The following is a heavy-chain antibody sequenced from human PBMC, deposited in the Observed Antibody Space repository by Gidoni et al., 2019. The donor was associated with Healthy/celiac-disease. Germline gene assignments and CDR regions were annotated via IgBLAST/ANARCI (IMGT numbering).Heavy chain of an antibody. Sequence: EVQLVESGGGLVQPGGLRRLSCAASGFPLRSYWMSWVRMVPGKGLEWVANINQDGSDKYYVDSVKGRFTISIDNAKNSLYLQMNSLRAEDTAVYYCAREGIVVVPAATPFYYWGQGTLVTVSS. CDR2: INQDGSDK. D-gene: IGHD2-2*02. CDR1: GFPLRSYW. CDR3: AREGIVVVPAATPFYY. J-gene: IGHJ4*02. V-gene: IGHV3-7*01.